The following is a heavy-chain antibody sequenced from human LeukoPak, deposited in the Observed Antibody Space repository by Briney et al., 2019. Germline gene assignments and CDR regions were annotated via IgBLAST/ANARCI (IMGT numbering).Heavy chain of an antibody. J-gene: IGHJ4*02. CDR3: ARDWLYYGSGSYYNSGFDY. D-gene: IGHD3-10*01. V-gene: IGHV1-18*01. CDR1: GGTFSSYA. CDR2: ISAYNGNT. Sequence: ASVKVSCKASGGTFSSYAISWVRQAPGQGLEWMGWISAYNGNTNYAQKLQGRVTMTTDTSTSTAYMELRSLRSDDTAVYYCARDWLYYGSGSYYNSGFDYWGQGTLVTVSS.